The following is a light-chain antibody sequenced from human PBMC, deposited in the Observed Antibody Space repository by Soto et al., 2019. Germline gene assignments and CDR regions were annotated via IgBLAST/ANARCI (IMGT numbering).Light chain of an antibody. V-gene: IGKV3D-15*01. J-gene: IGKJ3*01. Sequence: EIFLTQSPGTLSLSPWERATLSWRASQSVSSNYLAWYRQKPGQSPRLLMYDASNRATGIPARFSGSGSGTDFTLTISSLQSEDFAVYYCQQYNNWPPAFGPGTKVDI. CDR2: DAS. CDR1: QSVSSN. CDR3: QQYNNWPPA.